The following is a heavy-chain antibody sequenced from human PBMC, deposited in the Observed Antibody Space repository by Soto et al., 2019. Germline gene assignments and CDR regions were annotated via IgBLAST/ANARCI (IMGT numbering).Heavy chain of an antibody. CDR2: IYYSGST. J-gene: IGHJ5*02. CDR3: ASAPYCSGGSCYYTPNWFDP. CDR1: GGSISSGGYY. V-gene: IGHV4-31*03. D-gene: IGHD2-15*01. Sequence: QVQLQESGPGLVKPSQTLSLTCTVSGGSISSGGYYWSWIRQHPGKGLEWIGYIYYSGSTYYNPSLKSRVTISVDTSKNQFSLKLSSVTAADTAVYYCASAPYCSGGSCYYTPNWFDPWGQGTLVTVSS.